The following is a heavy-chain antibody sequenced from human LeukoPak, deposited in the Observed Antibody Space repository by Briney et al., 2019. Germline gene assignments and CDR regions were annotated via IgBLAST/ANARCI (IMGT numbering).Heavy chain of an antibody. D-gene: IGHD4-23*01. CDR1: GGTFSGYY. J-gene: IGHJ4*02. CDR3: ARGRGGGKYFDY. V-gene: IGHV4-34*01. Sequence: SETLSLTCAVYGGTFSGYYWSWFRQPPGKGLEWIGEINHSGSTNYNPSLKSRVTISVDTSKNQFSLKLSSVTAADTAVYYCARGRGGGKYFDYWGQGTLVTVSS. CDR2: INHSGST.